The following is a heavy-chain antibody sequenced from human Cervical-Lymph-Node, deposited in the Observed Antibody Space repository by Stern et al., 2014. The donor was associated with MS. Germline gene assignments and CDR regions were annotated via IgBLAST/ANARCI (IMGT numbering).Heavy chain of an antibody. Sequence: VQLVESGGGLVQPGGSLRLSCAASGFTFSTYAMTWVRQTPGKGLEWVSAISGSGVGTYYADSIKGRFNISRDNAKNTLYLQMNSLRAEDTAVYYCAKSQRYYYDSSGYYFYYGMDVWGQGTTVTVSS. CDR3: AKSQRYYYDSSGYYFYYGMDV. J-gene: IGHJ6*02. D-gene: IGHD3-22*01. V-gene: IGHV3-23*04. CDR1: GFTFSTYA. CDR2: ISGSGVGT.